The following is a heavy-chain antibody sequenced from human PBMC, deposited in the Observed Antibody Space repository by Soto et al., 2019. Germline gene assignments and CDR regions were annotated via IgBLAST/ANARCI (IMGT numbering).Heavy chain of an antibody. CDR3: ARCALGYSSGWPLGYYGMDV. CDR2: IIPIFGTA. D-gene: IGHD6-19*01. V-gene: IGHV1-69*13. CDR1: GGTFSSYA. J-gene: IGHJ6*02. Sequence: GASVKVSCKASGGTFSSYAISWVRQAPGQGLEWMGGIIPIFGTANYAQKFQGRVTITADESTSTAYMELSSLRSEDTAVYYCARCALGYSSGWPLGYYGMDVWGQGTTVTVSS.